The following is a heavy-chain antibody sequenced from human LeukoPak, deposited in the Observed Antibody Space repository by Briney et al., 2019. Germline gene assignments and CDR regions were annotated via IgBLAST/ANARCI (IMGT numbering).Heavy chain of an antibody. CDR2: ISSSSSTI. CDR3: ARDQEGVPAAGVDY. CDR1: GFTFSSYS. V-gene: IGHV3-48*04. J-gene: IGHJ4*02. D-gene: IGHD2-2*01. Sequence: AGGSLRLSCAASGFTFSSYSMNWVRQAPGKGLEWVSYISSSSSTIYYADSVKGRFTISRDNAKNSLYLQMNSLSAEDTAVYYCARDQEGVPAAGVDYWGQGTLVTVSS.